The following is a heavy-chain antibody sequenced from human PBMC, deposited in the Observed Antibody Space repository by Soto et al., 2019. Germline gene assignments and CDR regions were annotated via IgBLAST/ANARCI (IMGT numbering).Heavy chain of an antibody. D-gene: IGHD3-22*01. V-gene: IGHV4-59*02. J-gene: IGHJ5*02. CDR2: MYFGGSF. Sequence: QMQLQASGPGLVKPSETLSLTCNVSGASVSHGYWSWIRQPPGKGLEWIGFMYFGGSFNYNPSLTSRSTRSVETAKNPVSMKLMSVTASATAVYYCARSYYDSTGFAVDPWGQGTLVTVSS. CDR1: GASVSHGY. CDR3: ARSYYDSTGFAVDP.